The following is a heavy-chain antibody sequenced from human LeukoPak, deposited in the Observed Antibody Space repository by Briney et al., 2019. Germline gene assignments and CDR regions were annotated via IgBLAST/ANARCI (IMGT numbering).Heavy chain of an antibody. J-gene: IGHJ4*02. CDR1: GFNFSDSR. V-gene: IGHV3-7*04. CDR2: VNRDGTEK. D-gene: IGHD2-21*01. Sequence: GGSLRLSCVTSGFNFSDSRMTWVRQAPGKGLQWVANVNRDGTEKHFLDSVEGRFTISRDNAKKSLYLQMSSLRPQDTAVYFCVRGDWYFESWGQGTLVSVSS. CDR3: VRGDWYFES.